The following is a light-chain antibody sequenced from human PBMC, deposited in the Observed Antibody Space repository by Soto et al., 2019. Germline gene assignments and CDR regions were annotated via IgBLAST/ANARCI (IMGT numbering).Light chain of an antibody. CDR3: QQRDNWPFP. CDR1: QSVGSY. J-gene: IGKJ3*01. CDR2: DAS. Sequence: EIVLTQSPATLSLSPGERATLSCRASQSVGSYLAWFQQRPGQAPRLVIHDASKRATGIPARFSGSGSGTDFSLTISGLEPEDFAVYYCQQRDNWPFPCGPGTTVDIK. V-gene: IGKV3-11*01.